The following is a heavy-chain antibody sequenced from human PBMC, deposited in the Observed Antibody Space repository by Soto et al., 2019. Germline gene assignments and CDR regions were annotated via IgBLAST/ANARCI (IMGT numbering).Heavy chain of an antibody. CDR3: TRDLGANYVAY. CDR2: ISGGNGKT. V-gene: IGHV1-3*05. Sequence: QVQLVQSGAEEKEPGAAVKVSCKASGYTFINYAIHWVRQAPGQRLEWMGWISGGNGKTKYSQNFQDRVTFTRDTSANIVYMELSSLRSEDTAVYYCTRDLGANYVAYWGQGTLVTVSS. D-gene: IGHD3-3*01. CDR1: GYTFINYA. J-gene: IGHJ4*02.